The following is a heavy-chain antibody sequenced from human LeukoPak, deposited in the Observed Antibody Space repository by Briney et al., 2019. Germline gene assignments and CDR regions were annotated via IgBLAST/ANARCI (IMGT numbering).Heavy chain of an antibody. Sequence: GGSLRLSCAASGFTFSSYAMSWIRQAPGKGLEWVSAISGSGGSTYYADSVEGRFTISRDNSKNTLYLQMNSLRAEDTAVYYCAKDRYSSSRYGSFDYWGQGTLVTVSS. CDR3: AKDRYSSSRYGSFDY. CDR2: ISGSGGST. CDR1: GFTFSSYA. D-gene: IGHD6-13*01. J-gene: IGHJ4*02. V-gene: IGHV3-23*01.